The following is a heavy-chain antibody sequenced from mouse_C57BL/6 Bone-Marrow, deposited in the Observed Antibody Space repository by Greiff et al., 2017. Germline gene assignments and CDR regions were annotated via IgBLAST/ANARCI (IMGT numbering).Heavy chain of an antibody. D-gene: IGHD4-1*01. Sequence: VQLQQSGPGLVAPSQSLSITCTVSGFSLTSYGVDWVRQSPGKGLEWLGVIWGVGSTNYNSALKSRLSISKDNSKSQVFLKMNSLQTDDTAMYYCASNWDGFAYWGQGTLVTVSA. J-gene: IGHJ3*01. CDR3: ASNWDGFAY. CDR1: GFSLTSYG. CDR2: IWGVGST. V-gene: IGHV2-6*01.